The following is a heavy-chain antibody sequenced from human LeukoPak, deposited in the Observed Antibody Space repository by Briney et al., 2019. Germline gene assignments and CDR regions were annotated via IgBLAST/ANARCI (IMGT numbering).Heavy chain of an antibody. CDR3: ARDAYYGSGSYYDY. CDR1: GGSISSYY. Sequence: PSETLSLTCTVSGGSISSYYWSWIRQPAGKGLEWIGRIYTSGSTNYNPSLKSRVTMPVDTSKNQFSLKLSSVTAADTAVYYCARDAYYGSGSYYDYWGQGTLVTVSS. V-gene: IGHV4-4*07. J-gene: IGHJ4*02. D-gene: IGHD3-10*01. CDR2: IYTSGST.